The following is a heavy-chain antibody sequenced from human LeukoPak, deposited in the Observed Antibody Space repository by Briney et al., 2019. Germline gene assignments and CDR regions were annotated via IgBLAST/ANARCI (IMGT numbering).Heavy chain of an antibody. CDR1: GFSFKDYN. D-gene: IGHD4-17*01. CDR2: ITYDGSNK. CDR3: AKDFMRYGDPRLA. V-gene: IGHV3-30*18. J-gene: IGHJ5*02. Sequence: GGSPRLSCAASGFSFKDYNMHWVRQAPGKGLEWVAVITYDGSNKYYTDSVKGRFTISRDNSKNTLYLQMNSLRAEDTAVYYCAKDFMRYGDPRLAWGQGTLVTVSS.